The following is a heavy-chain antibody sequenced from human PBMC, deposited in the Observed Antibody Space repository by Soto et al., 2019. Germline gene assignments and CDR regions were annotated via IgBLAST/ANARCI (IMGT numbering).Heavy chain of an antibody. Sequence: PGGSLRLSCAAYGFTFSSYAMSWVRQAPGKGLEWVSAISGSGGSTYYADSVKGRFTISRDNSKNTLYLQMNSLRAEDTAVYYCAKGVFVFWSCYWGPKKYYYMDVWGKGTTVTISS. CDR1: GFTFSSYA. CDR3: AKGVFVFWSCYWGPKKYYYMDV. V-gene: IGHV3-23*01. D-gene: IGHD3-3*01. CDR2: ISGSGGST. J-gene: IGHJ6*03.